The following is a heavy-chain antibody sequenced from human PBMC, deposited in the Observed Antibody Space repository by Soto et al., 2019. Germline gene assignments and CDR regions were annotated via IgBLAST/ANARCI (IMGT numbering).Heavy chain of an antibody. J-gene: IGHJ6*02. CDR3: ARVIVVVPAARYYYGMDV. CDR1: GFTFSTYA. Sequence: PGGSLRLSCAASGFTFSTYAMSWVRQAPGKGLEWVSTISSSSDNIYYADSVKGRFTISRDNSKNSLYLQMNSLRAEDTAVYYCARVIVVVPAARYYYGMDVWGQGTTVTVSS. V-gene: IGHV3-21*01. D-gene: IGHD2-2*01. CDR2: ISSSSDNI.